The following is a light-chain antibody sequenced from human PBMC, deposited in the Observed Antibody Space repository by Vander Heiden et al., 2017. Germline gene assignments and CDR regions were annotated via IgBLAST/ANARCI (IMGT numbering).Light chain of an antibody. CDR2: DAS. CDR3: QQRGGWPLT. CDR1: QSVGSY. Sequence: EIVLTQSPATLSLSPGERATLSCWASQSVGSYLAWHQHKPGQAPRLLIYDASNRATGIPARFTGSGSGTDFTLTISNLEPEDFAVYYCQQRGGWPLTFGGGTKVEI. V-gene: IGKV3-11*01. J-gene: IGKJ4*01.